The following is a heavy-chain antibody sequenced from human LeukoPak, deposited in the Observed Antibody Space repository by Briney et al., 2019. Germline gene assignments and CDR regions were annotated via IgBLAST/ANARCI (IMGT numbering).Heavy chain of an antibody. D-gene: IGHD6-19*01. V-gene: IGHV4-34*01. CDR1: GGSFSGYY. Sequence: SETLSLTCDVYGGSFSGYYWSWIRQSPGRGLEWIAEIDRSGSTNYNPSLKSRVTISVDTSNNQFSLKLRSLTTADTAVYYCARTPGQWYYLDVWGKGTTVTVSS. CDR2: IDRSGST. J-gene: IGHJ6*03. CDR3: ARTPGQWYYLDV.